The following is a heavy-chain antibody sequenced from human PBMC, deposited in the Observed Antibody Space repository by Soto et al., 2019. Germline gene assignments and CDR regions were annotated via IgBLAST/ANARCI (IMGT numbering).Heavy chain of an antibody. D-gene: IGHD3-22*01. V-gene: IGHV1-69*12. CDR2: IIPIFGTA. J-gene: IGHJ4*02. Sequence: QVQLVQSGAEVKKPGSSVKVSCKASGGTFSSYAISWVRQAPGQGLAWMGGIIPIFGTANYAQKFQGRVTITADESTSTAYMELSSLRSEDTAVYYCARESTLSYDRSGYYQTLSLDYWGQGSLVTVSS. CDR3: ARESTLSYDRSGYYQTLSLDY. CDR1: GGTFSSYA.